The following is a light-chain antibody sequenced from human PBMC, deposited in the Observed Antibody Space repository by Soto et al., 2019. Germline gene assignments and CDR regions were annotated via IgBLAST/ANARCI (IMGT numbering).Light chain of an antibody. CDR1: QSVSSN. CDR3: QHYDNWPPWT. V-gene: IGKV3-15*01. CDR2: DAS. J-gene: IGKJ1*01. Sequence: EIVMTQSPATLSVSLGERATLSCRASQSVSSNLAWYQQKPGQAPRLLIYDASTRATGIPARFSGSGSGTEFTLIISSLQSEDFAVYYCQHYDNWPPWTFGQGTKVDIK.